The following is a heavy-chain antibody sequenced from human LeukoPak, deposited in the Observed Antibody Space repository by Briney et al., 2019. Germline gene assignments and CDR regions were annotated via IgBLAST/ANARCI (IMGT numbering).Heavy chain of an antibody. Sequence: RGSLRLSCAASGFTFSIYAMSWVRQAPGKGLEWVSTISGSGGSTYYADSVRGRFTISRDNSKNTLYPQMNSLRAEDTAEYYCARGGHSSAFFDYWGQGTLVTVSS. CDR3: ARGGHSSAFFDY. V-gene: IGHV3-23*01. J-gene: IGHJ4*02. CDR2: ISGSGGST. CDR1: GFTFSIYA. D-gene: IGHD3-22*01.